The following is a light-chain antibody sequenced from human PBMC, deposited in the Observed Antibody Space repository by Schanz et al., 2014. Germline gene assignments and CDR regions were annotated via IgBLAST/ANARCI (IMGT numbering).Light chain of an antibody. V-gene: IGKV3D-15*01. CDR1: QSVSSS. J-gene: IGKJ3*01. Sequence: EIVMTQSPATLSVSPGERATLSCRASQSVSSSLAWYQQKPGQAPRLLIYDASTRATGIPARFSGSGSGTDFTLTISSLQSEDFAVYYCQHYSTWPPFTFGPGTKVD. CDR3: QHYSTWPPFT. CDR2: DAS.